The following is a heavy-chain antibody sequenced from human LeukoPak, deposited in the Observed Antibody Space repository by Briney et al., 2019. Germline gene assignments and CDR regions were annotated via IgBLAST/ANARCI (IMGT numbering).Heavy chain of an antibody. V-gene: IGHV1-2*02. CDR3: ARANRRVDIVATRGGPFDY. J-gene: IGHJ4*02. CDR1: GYTFTVYY. CDR2: INPNSGGT. D-gene: IGHD5-12*01. Sequence: ASVTVSCKASGYTFTVYYMHWVRQAPGQGVEWVGWINPNSGGTNYSQKFQGRVTMTRDTSIITAYMELSRLRSDDTAVYYCARANRRVDIVATRGGPFDYWGQGTLVTVSS.